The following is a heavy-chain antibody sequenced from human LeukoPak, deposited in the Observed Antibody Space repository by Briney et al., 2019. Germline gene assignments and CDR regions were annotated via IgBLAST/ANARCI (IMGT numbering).Heavy chain of an antibody. Sequence: ASVKVSCKASGYIFTGYYMHWVRQAPGQGLEWMGWINPNSGDTNYAQKFQGRVTMTRDTSISTAYMELSRLRSDDTAVYYCARGRYRLVESDIYYWGQGTLVTVSS. CDR3: ARGRYRLVESDIYY. J-gene: IGHJ4*02. D-gene: IGHD3-9*01. V-gene: IGHV1-2*02. CDR2: INPNSGDT. CDR1: GYIFTGYY.